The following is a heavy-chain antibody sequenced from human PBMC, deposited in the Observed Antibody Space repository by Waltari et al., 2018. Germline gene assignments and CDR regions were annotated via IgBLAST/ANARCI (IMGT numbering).Heavy chain of an antibody. CDR2: IKGDGSTT. V-gene: IGHV3-74*01. CDR3: VRFSGGY. CDR1: GFTFSSYW. Sequence: EVQLVESGGGLVQPGGSLRLSCAASGFTFSSYWMHWVRQAPGQGLVWVSNIKGDGSTTSYADSVKGRFTISRDNAKNTLYLQMNSLRVEDTAVYYCVRFSGGYWGQGALVTVSS. J-gene: IGHJ4*02. D-gene: IGHD1-26*01.